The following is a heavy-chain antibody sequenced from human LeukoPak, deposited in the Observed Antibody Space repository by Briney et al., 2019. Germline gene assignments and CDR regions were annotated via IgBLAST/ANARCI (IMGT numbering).Heavy chain of an antibody. Sequence: ASLKVSCKASGYTFGTHWMHWVRQAPGQGLEGMGIINPSGDFRSYAQKFQGRVTVTRDMSTRTVYMELSDLEPEDTAVYYCARDYSGEWEQLTGWWFDPWGQGTLVIVSS. CDR2: INPSGDFR. D-gene: IGHD1-26*01. CDR1: GYTFGTHW. J-gene: IGHJ5*02. CDR3: ARDYSGEWEQLTGWWFDP. V-gene: IGHV1-46*01.